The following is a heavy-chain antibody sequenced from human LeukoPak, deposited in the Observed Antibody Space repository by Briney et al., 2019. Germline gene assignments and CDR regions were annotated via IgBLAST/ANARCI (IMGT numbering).Heavy chain of an antibody. Sequence: GEPLKISCKGSGYRFTSYWIGWVRQMPGKGLEWMGIIYPGDSDTRYSPSFQGQVTISADKSISTAYLQWSSLKASDTAMYYCARQPNYYDTRGYLSHAFDIWGQGTMVTVSS. D-gene: IGHD3-22*01. J-gene: IGHJ3*02. V-gene: IGHV5-51*01. CDR1: GYRFTSYW. CDR3: ARQPNYYDTRGYLSHAFDI. CDR2: IYPGDSDT.